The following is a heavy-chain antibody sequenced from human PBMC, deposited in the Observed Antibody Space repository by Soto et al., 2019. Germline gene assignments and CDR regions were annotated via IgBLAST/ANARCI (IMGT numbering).Heavy chain of an antibody. CDR1: GDTFSSYG. V-gene: IGHV1-69*01. J-gene: IGHJ6*02. CDR2: IIPMYGTA. D-gene: IGHD2-2*03. Sequence: QVQLVQSGAEVKKPGSSVKVSCKVSGDTFSSYGISWVRQAPGQGLEWMGGIIPMYGTANYSQKFQGRVTITADEHTTAAYMELSSLRSEDTAVYLCVRDNGYCTSRSCYRDYYYYGMDVWGQGTTVTVSS. CDR3: VRDNGYCTSRSCYRDYYYYGMDV.